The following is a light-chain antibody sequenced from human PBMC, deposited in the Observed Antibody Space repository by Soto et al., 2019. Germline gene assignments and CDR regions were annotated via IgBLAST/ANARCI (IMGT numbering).Light chain of an antibody. V-gene: IGKV3-20*01. Sequence: EIVLTQSPGTLSLSPGERATLSCRASQSVSNNYLAWYQQKPGQAPRLLIYGASNRATGIPDRFSGSGSGTDFTLSISSLQPEDFATYYCQQSYRMPLTFGGGTKVDIK. J-gene: IGKJ4*01. CDR2: GAS. CDR3: QQSYRMPLT. CDR1: QSVSNNY.